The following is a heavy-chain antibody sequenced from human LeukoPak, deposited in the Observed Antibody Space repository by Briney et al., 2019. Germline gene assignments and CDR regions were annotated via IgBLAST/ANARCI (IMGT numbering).Heavy chain of an antibody. CDR1: GGYISSYS. D-gene: IGHD7-27*01. CDR3: ARGPPYAPGVLDV. J-gene: IGHJ6*04. Sequence: KPSETLSLTCTVSGGYISSYSWSWIRQPAGKGLEWIGRIYTSGSTNYNPSLKSRVTISVDTSKNQFSLKLSSVTAADTAVYFCARGPPYAPGVLDVWGKGTTVTISS. CDR2: IYTSGST. V-gene: IGHV4-4*07.